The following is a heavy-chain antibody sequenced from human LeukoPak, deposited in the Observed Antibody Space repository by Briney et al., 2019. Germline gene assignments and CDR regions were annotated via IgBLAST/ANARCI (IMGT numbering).Heavy chain of an antibody. CDR3: ARETSLMGYASGLGFNY. Sequence: PSETLSLTCTVCGGSISSWYWSWIRQPPGKGLEWIWYIYDSGNTNYNPSLRSRVTISIDTSKNQFSLKLTSVTAADTATYYCARETSLMGYASGLGFNYWGQGILVTVSS. CDR2: IYDSGNT. V-gene: IGHV4-59*01. D-gene: IGHD6-19*01. J-gene: IGHJ4*02. CDR1: GGSISSWY.